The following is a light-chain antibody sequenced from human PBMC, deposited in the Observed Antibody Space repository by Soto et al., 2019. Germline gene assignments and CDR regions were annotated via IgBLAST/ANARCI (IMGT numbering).Light chain of an antibody. CDR1: QSLDSY. CDR2: DAS. J-gene: IGKJ1*01. Sequence: EIVLTQSPATLSLSPGERATLSCRASQSLDSYLAWYQQKPGQAPRLLIYDASNRATGIPARFSGSGSGTDFTLTISSLQPEDFATYYCQQSYSTPLTFGQGTKVDIK. V-gene: IGKV3-11*01. CDR3: QQSYSTPLT.